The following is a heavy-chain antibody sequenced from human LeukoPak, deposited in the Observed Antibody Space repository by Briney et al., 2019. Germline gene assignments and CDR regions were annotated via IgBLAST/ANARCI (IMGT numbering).Heavy chain of an antibody. D-gene: IGHD3-10*01. CDR3: ARDPPSQVRRAFDI. Sequence: GGSLRLSCAASGFTFSSYSMLWVRQAPGKGLEWVSYISSSSSTIYYADSVKGRFTIARDNANNSLYLQMSSLRAEDTAVYYWARDPPSQVRRAFDIWGQGTKVTVSS. J-gene: IGHJ3*02. CDR1: GFTFSSYS. V-gene: IGHV3-48*04. CDR2: ISSSSSTI.